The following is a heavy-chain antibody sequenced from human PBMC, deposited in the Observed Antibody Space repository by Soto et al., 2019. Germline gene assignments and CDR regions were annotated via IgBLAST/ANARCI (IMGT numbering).Heavy chain of an antibody. Sequence: QVKLVESGAEATKPGSSVKFSCEASGGSVTSYIFTWVRQAPGQGLGWMGRIIPIQCTANYALKFHERVTITADKSTYTAYMVLRSLTTGDTALYYGAKILAFVVHAYTDVWGTGTPFTAS. CDR1: GGSVTSYI. D-gene: IGHD2-21*01. CDR2: IIPIQCTA. CDR3: AKILAFVVHAYTDV. J-gene: IGHJ6*03. V-gene: IGHV1-69*08.